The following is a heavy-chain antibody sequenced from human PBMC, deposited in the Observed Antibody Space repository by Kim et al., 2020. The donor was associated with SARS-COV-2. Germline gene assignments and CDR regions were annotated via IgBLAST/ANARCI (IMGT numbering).Heavy chain of an antibody. CDR2: INSAGTTT. CDR1: GFTFSSFW. D-gene: IGHD3-3*01. V-gene: IGHV3-74*03. J-gene: IGHJ1*01. Sequence: GGSLRLSCAASGFTFSSFWMHWVRQTPGKGLVWVSRINSAGTTTTYADSVKGRFTISRDNARDTLSLQMSSLSDDDTAVYYCVGGGVTGSLLYHWGQG. CDR3: VGGGVTGSLLYH.